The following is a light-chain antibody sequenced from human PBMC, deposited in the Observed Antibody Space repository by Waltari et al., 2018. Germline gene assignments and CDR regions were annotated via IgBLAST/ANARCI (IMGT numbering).Light chain of an antibody. CDR3: QHYVNLPVT. V-gene: IGKV3-20*01. CDR2: DTA. Sequence: EIVLTQSPGPLSLSPGERATLPCRASQSVGRSLAWYQQKPGQAPRLLIYDTAIRATGTPGRFSGSGSGTDFSLAISSLEPEDFAVYFCQHYVNLPVTFGQGTKVEI. J-gene: IGKJ1*01. CDR1: QSVGRS.